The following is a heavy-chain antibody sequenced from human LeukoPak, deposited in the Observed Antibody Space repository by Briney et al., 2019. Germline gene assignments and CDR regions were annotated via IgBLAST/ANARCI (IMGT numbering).Heavy chain of an antibody. Sequence: PGGSLRLSCTASGFTFGDYAMSWFRQAPGKGLEWVGFIRSKAYGGTTEYAASVKGRFTISRDDSKSIAYLQMNSLKTEDTAVYYCTRDRRYSSSYFYYYYGMDVWGQGTTVTVSS. CDR3: TRDRRYSSSYFYYYYGMDV. J-gene: IGHJ6*02. V-gene: IGHV3-49*03. D-gene: IGHD6-13*01. CDR2: IRSKAYGGTT. CDR1: GFTFGDYA.